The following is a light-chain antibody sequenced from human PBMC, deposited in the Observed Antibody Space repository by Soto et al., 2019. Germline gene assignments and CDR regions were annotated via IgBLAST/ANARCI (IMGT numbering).Light chain of an antibody. Sequence: EILMTQSPATLSVSPGERATLSCRASQSVSSNLAWYQQKPGQAPRLLIYGASSRATGIPDRFSGSGSGTDFTLTISRLEPEDFAVYYCQQYGSSHRTFGQGTKVDIK. V-gene: IGKV3-20*01. CDR2: GAS. CDR1: QSVSSN. CDR3: QQYGSSHRT. J-gene: IGKJ1*01.